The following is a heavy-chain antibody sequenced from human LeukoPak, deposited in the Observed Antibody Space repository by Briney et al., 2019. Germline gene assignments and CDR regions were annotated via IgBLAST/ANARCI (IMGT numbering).Heavy chain of an antibody. J-gene: IGHJ6*02. V-gene: IGHV3-48*03. Sequence: GGSLRLSCAASGFTFSSYEMNWVRQAPGKGLEWVSYISSSGSTIYYADSVKGRFTISRDNAKNSLYLQMNSLRAEDTAVYYCARDRKIQLYNYYGMDVWGQGTTVTVSS. CDR2: ISSSGSTI. CDR1: GFTFSSYE. D-gene: IGHD5-18*01. CDR3: ARDRKIQLYNYYGMDV.